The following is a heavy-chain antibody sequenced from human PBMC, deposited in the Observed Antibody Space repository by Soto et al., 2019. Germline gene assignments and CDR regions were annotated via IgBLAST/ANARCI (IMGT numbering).Heavy chain of an antibody. V-gene: IGHV4-34*01. CDR2: INHSGST. CDR1: GGSFSGYY. J-gene: IGHJ5*02. D-gene: IGHD5-12*01. CDR3: ASTKWLRFTQYNWFDP. Sequence: PSETLSLTCAVYGGSFSGYYWSWIRQPPGKGLEWIGEINHSGSTNYNPSLKSRVTISVDTSKNQFSLKLSSVTAADTAVYYCASTKWLRFTQYNWFDPWGQGTLVTVSS.